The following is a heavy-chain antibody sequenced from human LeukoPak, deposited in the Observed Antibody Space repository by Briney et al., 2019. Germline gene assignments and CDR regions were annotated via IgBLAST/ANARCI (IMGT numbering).Heavy chain of an antibody. D-gene: IGHD2-2*01. CDR2: ISASGGNT. Sequence: GGFLRLSCAAPGFTFSSYAMSWVCQAPGKGLEWVSGISASGGNTYYADSVKGRFTIHRDISKNTLYLQMNSLRAEDTAVYYCARDVSSNSCHCMDVWGKGTTVRVFS. J-gene: IGHJ6*03. V-gene: IGHV3-23*01. CDR3: ARDVSSNSCHCMDV. CDR1: GFTFSSYA.